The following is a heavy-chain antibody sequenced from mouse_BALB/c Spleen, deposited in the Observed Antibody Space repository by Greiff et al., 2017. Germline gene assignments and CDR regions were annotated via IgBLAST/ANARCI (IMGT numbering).Heavy chain of an antibody. D-gene: IGHD1-2*01. Sequence: EVQLQQSGPELVKPGASVKISCKASGYTFTDYNMHWVKQSHGKSLEWIGYIYPYNGGTGYNQKFKSKATLTVDNSSSTAYMELRRLTSEDSAVYYCARITTATFYAMDYWGQGTSVTVSS. V-gene: IGHV1S29*02. CDR1: GYTFTDYN. J-gene: IGHJ4*01. CDR2: IYPYNGGT. CDR3: ARITTATFYAMDY.